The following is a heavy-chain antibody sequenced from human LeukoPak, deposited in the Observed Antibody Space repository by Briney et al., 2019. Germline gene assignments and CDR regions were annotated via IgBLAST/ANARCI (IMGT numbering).Heavy chain of an antibody. V-gene: IGHV4-59*11. Sequence: SEPLSLTCSVSGGSISSHYWSWIRRPPGKGLEWIGYIYYSGSTNYNPSLKSRVTISVDTSKNHFSLKLSSVSAADTAVYYCARDYSLGGYFDYWGQGTLVTVSS. CDR2: IYYSGST. CDR3: ARDYSLGGYFDY. J-gene: IGHJ4*02. CDR1: GGSISSHY. D-gene: IGHD3-16*01.